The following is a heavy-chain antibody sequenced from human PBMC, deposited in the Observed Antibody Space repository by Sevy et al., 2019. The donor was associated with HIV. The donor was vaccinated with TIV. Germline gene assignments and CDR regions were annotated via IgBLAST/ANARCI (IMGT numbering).Heavy chain of an antibody. D-gene: IGHD2-8*01. CDR1: GFTFSSYW. Sequence: GGSLRLSCAASGFTFSSYWMSWVRQAPGKGLEWVANIKQDGSEKYYVDSVKGRFTISRDNAKNSLYLQMNSLGAEDTAVYYCARVAVTVLGYCPNGVCIDAFDIWGQGTMVTVS. V-gene: IGHV3-7*01. CDR2: IKQDGSEK. CDR3: ARVAVTVLGYCPNGVCIDAFDI. J-gene: IGHJ3*02.